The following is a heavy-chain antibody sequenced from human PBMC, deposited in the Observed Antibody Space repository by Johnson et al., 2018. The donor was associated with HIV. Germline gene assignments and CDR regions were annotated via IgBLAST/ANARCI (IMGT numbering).Heavy chain of an antibody. CDR2: ISYDEINK. Sequence: VLLVESGGGVVQPGRSLRLSCAASGFTFSTYSMHWVRQAPGKGLEWVAVISYDEINKYYVDSVKGRFTISRDNSKNTLYLQMNSLRAEDTAVYYCARVYTSSFSHGAFDIWGQGTMVTVSS. CDR1: GFTFSTYS. V-gene: IGHV3-30*04. D-gene: IGHD6-6*01. J-gene: IGHJ3*02. CDR3: ARVYTSSFSHGAFDI.